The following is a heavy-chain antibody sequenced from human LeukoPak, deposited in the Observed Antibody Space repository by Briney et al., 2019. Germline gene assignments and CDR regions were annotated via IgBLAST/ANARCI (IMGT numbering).Heavy chain of an antibody. V-gene: IGHV1-24*01. CDR2: FDPEDGET. Sequence: GASVKVSCKVSGYTLTELSMHWVRQAPGKGLEWMGGFDPEDGETIYAQKFQGGVTMTADTSTDTAYMELSSLRSEDTAVYYCAGARALSAPDYWGQGTLVTVSS. J-gene: IGHJ4*02. D-gene: IGHD2/OR15-2a*01. CDR1: GYTLTELS. CDR3: AGARALSAPDY.